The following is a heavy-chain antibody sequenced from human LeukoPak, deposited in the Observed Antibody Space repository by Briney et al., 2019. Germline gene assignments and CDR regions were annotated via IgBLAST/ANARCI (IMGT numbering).Heavy chain of an antibody. Sequence: GGSLRLSCAASGFTFSDYYMSWIRQAPGKGLEWVSYISSSGSTIYYADSVKGRSTISRDNAKNSLYLQMNSLRAEDTAVYYCARDLGYCSSTSCYKTGVDYWGQGTLVTVSS. CDR2: ISSSGSTI. CDR3: ARDLGYCSSTSCYKTGVDY. V-gene: IGHV3-11*01. D-gene: IGHD2-2*02. CDR1: GFTFSDYY. J-gene: IGHJ4*02.